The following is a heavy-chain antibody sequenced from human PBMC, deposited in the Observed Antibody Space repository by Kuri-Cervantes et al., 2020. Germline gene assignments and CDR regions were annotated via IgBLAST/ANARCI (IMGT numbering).Heavy chain of an antibody. CDR1: GGTFSSYA. J-gene: IGHJ5*02. V-gene: IGHV1-69*05. D-gene: IGHD2-8*01. Sequence: VKVSCKASGGTFSSYAISWVRQAPGQGLEWMGGIIPIFGTANYAQKFQGRVTITTDESTSTAYMELSSLTSEDTAIYYCAGLAPKVSDPRGPWGQGTLVTVSS. CDR2: IIPIFGTA. CDR3: AGLAPKVSDPRGP.